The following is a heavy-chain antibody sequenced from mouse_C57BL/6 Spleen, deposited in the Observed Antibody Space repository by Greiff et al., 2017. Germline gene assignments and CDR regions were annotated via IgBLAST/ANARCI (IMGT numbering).Heavy chain of an antibody. CDR2: IYPGDGDT. Sequence: QVQLQQSGAELVKPGASVKISCKASGYAFSSYWMNWVKQRPGKGLEWIGQIYPGDGDTNYNEKFKSKATLTVDTSSSTAYMQLSSLTSEDSAVYYCASDYGNRFAYWGQGTLVTVSA. CDR1: GYAFSSYW. V-gene: IGHV1-80*01. J-gene: IGHJ3*01. D-gene: IGHD2-1*01. CDR3: ASDYGNRFAY.